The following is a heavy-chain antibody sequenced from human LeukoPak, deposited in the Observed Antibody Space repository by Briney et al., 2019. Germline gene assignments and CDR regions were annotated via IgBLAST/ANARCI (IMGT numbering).Heavy chain of an antibody. J-gene: IGHJ6*02. D-gene: IGHD5-24*01. Sequence: SVKVSCKASGGTFSSYAISWVRQAPGQGLEWMGRIIPIFGIANYAQKFQGRVTITADKSTSTAYMELGSLRSEDTAVYYCARVQGGDGYNPELYYYGMDVWGQGTTVTVSS. V-gene: IGHV1-69*04. CDR1: GGTFSSYA. CDR2: IIPIFGIA. CDR3: ARVQGGDGYNPELYYYGMDV.